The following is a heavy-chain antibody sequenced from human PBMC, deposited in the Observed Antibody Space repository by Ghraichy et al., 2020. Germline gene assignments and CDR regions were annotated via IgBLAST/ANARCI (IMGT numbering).Heavy chain of an antibody. D-gene: IGHD7-27*01. CDR2: TYYRSKWYN. Sequence: SETLSLNCVISGDSVSSNRVAWNWIRQSPSRGLEWLGRTYYRSKWYNDYAVSVKSRITINPDTSKNQFSLRLNSVTPEDTAVYYCARDGPGVYFDYWGQGTIVTVSS. V-gene: IGHV6-1*01. CDR1: GDSVSSNRVA. CDR3: ARDGPGVYFDY. J-gene: IGHJ4*02.